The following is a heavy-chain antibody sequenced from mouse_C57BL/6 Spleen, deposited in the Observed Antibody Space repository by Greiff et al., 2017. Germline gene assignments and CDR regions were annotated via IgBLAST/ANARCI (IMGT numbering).Heavy chain of an antibody. CDR2: ISYDGSN. CDR1: GYSITSGYY. J-gene: IGHJ3*01. CDR3: ARDFYYSNTRFAY. Sequence: EVQLQQSGPGLVKPSQSLSLTCSVTGYSITSGYYWYWIRQFPGNKLEWMGYISYDGSNNYNPSFKNRISITRDTSKNQFFLKLNSVTTEDTATYYCARDFYYSNTRFAYWGQGTLVTVSA. D-gene: IGHD2-5*01. V-gene: IGHV3-6*01.